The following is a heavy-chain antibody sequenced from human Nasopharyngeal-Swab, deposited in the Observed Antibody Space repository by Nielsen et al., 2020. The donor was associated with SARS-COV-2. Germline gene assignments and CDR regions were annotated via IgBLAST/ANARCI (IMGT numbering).Heavy chain of an antibody. V-gene: IGHV3-7*01. J-gene: IGHJ6*02. D-gene: IGHD6-13*01. CDR2: IKQDGSEK. Sequence: GGSLRLSCAASGFTFSSYWMSWVRQAPGKGLEWVANIKQDGSEKYYVDSVKGRFTISRDNAKNSLYLQMNSLRDEDTAVYYCARDLGIAAAGAYGMDVWGQGTTVTVSS. CDR3: ARDLGIAAAGAYGMDV. CDR1: GFTFSSYW.